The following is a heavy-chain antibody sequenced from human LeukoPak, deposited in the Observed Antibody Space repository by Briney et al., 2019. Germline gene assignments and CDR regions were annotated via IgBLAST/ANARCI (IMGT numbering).Heavy chain of an antibody. D-gene: IGHD3-22*01. CDR2: ISSSGSTI. CDR1: GFTFSSYS. V-gene: IGHV3-48*04. CDR3: ARVIRYYYDSSGYYLKGEGFDY. Sequence: GGSLRLSCAASGFTFSSYSMNWVRQAPGKGLEWVSYISSSGSTIYYADSVKGRFTISRDNAKNSLYLQMNSLRAEDTAVYYCARVIRYYYDSSGYYLKGEGFDYWGQGTLVTVSS. J-gene: IGHJ4*02.